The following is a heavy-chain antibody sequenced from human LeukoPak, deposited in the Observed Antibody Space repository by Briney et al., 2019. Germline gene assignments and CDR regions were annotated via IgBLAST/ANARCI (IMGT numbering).Heavy chain of an antibody. D-gene: IGHD2-2*01. CDR2: ISAYNGNT. CDR3: ARVPPPPYCSSTSCYYGWFDP. J-gene: IGHJ5*02. V-gene: IGHV1-18*01. Sequence: GASVKVSCKASGYTFTSYGISWVRQAPGQGLEWMGWISAYNGNTNYAQKLQGRVTMTTDTSTSTAYMELRSLRSDGTGGYYWARVPPPPYCSSTSCYYGWFDPWGQGTLVTVSS. CDR1: GYTFTSYG.